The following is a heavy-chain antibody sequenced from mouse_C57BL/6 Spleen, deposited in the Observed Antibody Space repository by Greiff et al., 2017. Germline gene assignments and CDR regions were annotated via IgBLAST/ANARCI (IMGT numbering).Heavy chain of an antibody. CDR1: GFTFSDYG. CDR3: ARDDYDGGNYFDY. J-gene: IGHJ2*01. CDR2: ISSGSSTI. D-gene: IGHD2-4*01. V-gene: IGHV5-17*01. Sequence: EVKLVESGGGLVKPGGSLKLSCAASGFTFSDYGMHWVRQAPEKGLEWVAYISSGSSTIYYADTVKGRFTISRDNAKNTLFLQMTSLRSEDTAMYYCARDDYDGGNYFDYWGQGTTLTVSS.